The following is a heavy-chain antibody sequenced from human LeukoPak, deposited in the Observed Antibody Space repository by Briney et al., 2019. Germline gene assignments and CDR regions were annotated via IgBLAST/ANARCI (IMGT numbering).Heavy chain of an antibody. Sequence: GGSLRLSCAASGFTFSSYAMSWVRQAPGKGLEWVSAISGSGGRTYYADSVKGRFTISRDNSKNTLYLQMNSLRAEDTAVYYCAKDQVGVCSSTSCYLIDDYYYYMDVWGKGTTVTVPS. CDR3: AKDQVGVCSSTSCYLIDDYYYYMDV. CDR1: GFTFSSYA. J-gene: IGHJ6*03. D-gene: IGHD2-2*01. CDR2: ISGSGGRT. V-gene: IGHV3-23*01.